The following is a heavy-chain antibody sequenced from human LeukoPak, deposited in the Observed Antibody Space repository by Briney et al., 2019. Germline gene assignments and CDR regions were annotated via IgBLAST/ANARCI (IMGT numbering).Heavy chain of an antibody. CDR2: IYYSGST. CDR3: ARPLIVGSKGAFDI. CDR1: GGSISAYY. J-gene: IGHJ3*02. V-gene: IGHV4-59*08. Sequence: SETLCLSCTVSGGSISAYYRSWVRQPPGKGLEWIGYIYYSGSTNYNPSLKSRVTISVGTSKNQFSLKLSSVTAADTAVYYCARPLIVGSKGAFDIWGQGTMVTVSS. D-gene: IGHD3-22*01.